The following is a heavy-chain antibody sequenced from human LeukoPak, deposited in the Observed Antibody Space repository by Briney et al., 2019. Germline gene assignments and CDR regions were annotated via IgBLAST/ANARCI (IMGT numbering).Heavy chain of an antibody. D-gene: IGHD2-2*01. CDR3: AKGVVVAPDVTPFDY. J-gene: IGHJ4*02. CDR1: GYSISSGYY. CDR2: ISDSGHST. Sequence: ETLSLTCTVSGYSISSGYYWGRIRQAPGEGLEWVSGISDSGHSTYYADSVKGRFTISRDNSKDTLYLQMNSLRAEDTAVYYCAKGVVVAPDVTPFDYWGQGTLVTVSS. V-gene: IGHV3-23*01.